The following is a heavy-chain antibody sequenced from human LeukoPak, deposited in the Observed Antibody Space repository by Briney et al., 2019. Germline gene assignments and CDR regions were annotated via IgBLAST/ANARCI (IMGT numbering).Heavy chain of an antibody. Sequence: SETLSLTCTVSGGSVSTYYWSWIRQPPGKGLEWSGYIYYSGNTNYNPSLKSRVTISVDTSKNQFSLKLSSVTAADTAVYYCARVSLRRNYYDSANAFDIWGQGTMVTVSS. D-gene: IGHD3-22*01. CDR2: IYYSGNT. V-gene: IGHV4-59*02. CDR1: GGSVSTYY. J-gene: IGHJ3*02. CDR3: ARVSLRRNYYDSANAFDI.